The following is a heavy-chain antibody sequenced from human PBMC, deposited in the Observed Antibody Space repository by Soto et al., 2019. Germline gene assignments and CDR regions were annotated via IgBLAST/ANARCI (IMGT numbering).Heavy chain of an antibody. CDR3: ARTAVAGFDDAFDI. Sequence: QVQLQESGPGLVKPSETLSLTCTVSGGSISSYYWSWIRQPPGKGLEWIGYIYYSGSTNYHPSLKSRVTISVDTSKNQFSLKLSSVTAADTAVYYCARTAVAGFDDAFDIWGQGTMVTVSS. D-gene: IGHD6-19*01. V-gene: IGHV4-59*01. CDR2: IYYSGST. CDR1: GGSISSYY. J-gene: IGHJ3*02.